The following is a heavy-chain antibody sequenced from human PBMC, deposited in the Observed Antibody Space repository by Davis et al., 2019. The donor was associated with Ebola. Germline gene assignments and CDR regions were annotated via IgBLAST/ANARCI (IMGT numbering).Heavy chain of an antibody. CDR1: GGSISSYY. CDR3: ARAAGVVVVAATPIYYYYGMDV. Sequence: SETLSLTCAVYGGSISSYYWSWIRQPPGKGLEWIGYIYYSGSTNYNPSLKSLVTISVDTSKNQFSLKLSSVTAADTAVYYCARAAGVVVVAATPIYYYYGMDVWGQGTTVTVSS. CDR2: IYYSGST. V-gene: IGHV4-59*01. J-gene: IGHJ6*02. D-gene: IGHD2-15*01.